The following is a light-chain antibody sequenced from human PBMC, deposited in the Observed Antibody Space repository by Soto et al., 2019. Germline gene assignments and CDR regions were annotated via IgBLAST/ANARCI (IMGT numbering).Light chain of an antibody. J-gene: IGKJ4*01. CDR3: QQRSSWPSLT. Sequence: EIVLTQSPATLSLSPGEGATLSCRASQSVSSYLAWYQQKPGQAPRLLIYDASSRATGIPARFSGSGSGTDFTLTTSSLEPEDFAVYYCQQRSSWPSLTFGGGTKVDIK. CDR1: QSVSSY. V-gene: IGKV3-11*01. CDR2: DAS.